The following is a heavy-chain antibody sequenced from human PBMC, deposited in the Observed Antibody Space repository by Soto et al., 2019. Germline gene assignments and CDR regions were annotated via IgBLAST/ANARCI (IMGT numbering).Heavy chain of an antibody. J-gene: IGHJ4*02. CDR2: IIPIFGTA. D-gene: IGHD3-3*01. V-gene: IGHV1-69*06. CDR1: CGTFSSYA. Sequence: SVKVSCKDSCGTFSSYAISWVRQAPVQGLEWMGGIIPIFGTANYAQKFQGRVTITADKSTSTAYMELSSLRSEDTAVYYCAREHLDFWSGYYTSFFDYWGQGTLVTVSS. CDR3: AREHLDFWSGYYTSFFDY.